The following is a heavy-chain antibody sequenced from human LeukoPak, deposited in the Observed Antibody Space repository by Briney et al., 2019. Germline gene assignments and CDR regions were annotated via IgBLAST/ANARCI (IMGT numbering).Heavy chain of an antibody. D-gene: IGHD6-19*01. J-gene: IGHJ4*02. CDR3: AKRSGYTTGWFFDF. V-gene: IGHV3-23*01. Sequence: GGSLKLSCAASGFSFSSYAMSWVRQAPGKGLEWVSSTSGSGDNTYYAESVKGRFTISRDNYKNTLFLQMNSLRAEDTAVFYCAKRSGYTTGWFFDFWGQGTLVTVSS. CDR2: TSGSGDNT. CDR1: GFSFSSYA.